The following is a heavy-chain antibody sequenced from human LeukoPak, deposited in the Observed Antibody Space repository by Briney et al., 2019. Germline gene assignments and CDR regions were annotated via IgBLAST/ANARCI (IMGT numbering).Heavy chain of an antibody. J-gene: IGHJ4*02. D-gene: IGHD3-10*01. CDR1: GFTFSSSW. V-gene: IGHV3-7*03. CDR2: IKQDGNEK. CDR3: VKDRVWLYY. Sequence: GGSLRLSCAASGFTFSSSWMTWVRQAPGKGLEWVANIKQDGNEKYYADSVKGRFTISRDNSKNSLYLLMNSLRAEDTAVYYCVKDRVWLYYWGQGTLVTVSS.